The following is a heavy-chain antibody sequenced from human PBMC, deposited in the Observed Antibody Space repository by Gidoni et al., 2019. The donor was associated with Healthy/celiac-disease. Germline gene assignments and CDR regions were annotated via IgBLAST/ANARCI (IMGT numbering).Heavy chain of an antibody. CDR2: IYYSGST. J-gene: IGHJ3*02. D-gene: IGHD3-22*01. Sequence: GSIYYSGSTYYNPSLKSRVTISVDTSKNQFSLKLSSVTAADTAVYYCARSPYYYDSSGYRIDAFDIWGQGTMVTVSS. CDR3: ARSPYYYDSSGYRIDAFDI. V-gene: IGHV4-31*02.